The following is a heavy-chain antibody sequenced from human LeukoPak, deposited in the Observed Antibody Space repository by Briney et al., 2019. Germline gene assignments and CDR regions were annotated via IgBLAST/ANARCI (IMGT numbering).Heavy chain of an antibody. CDR1: GRSFSGYY. CDR3: ARVLKVVVAATWWFDP. Sequence: SETLSLTCAVYGRSFSGYYWSWIRQPPGKGLEWIGEINHSGGTNYNPSLKSRVTISVDTSKNQFSLKLSSVTAADTAVYYCARVLKVVVAATWWFDPWGQGTLVTVSS. D-gene: IGHD2-15*01. V-gene: IGHV4-34*01. J-gene: IGHJ5*02. CDR2: INHSGGT.